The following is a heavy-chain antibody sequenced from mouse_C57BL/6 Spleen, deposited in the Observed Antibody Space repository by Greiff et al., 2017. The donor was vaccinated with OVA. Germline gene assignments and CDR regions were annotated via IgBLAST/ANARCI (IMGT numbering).Heavy chain of an antibody. Sequence: EVQLQQSGPVLVKPGASVKMSCKASGYTFTDYYMNWVKQSHGKSLEWIGVINPYNGGTSYNQKFKGKATLTVDKSSSTAYMELNSLTSEDSAVYYCARSGYDGYFDVWGTGTTVTVSS. CDR3: ARSGYDGYFDV. D-gene: IGHD2-2*01. V-gene: IGHV1-19*01. CDR2: INPYNGGT. CDR1: GYTFTDYY. J-gene: IGHJ1*03.